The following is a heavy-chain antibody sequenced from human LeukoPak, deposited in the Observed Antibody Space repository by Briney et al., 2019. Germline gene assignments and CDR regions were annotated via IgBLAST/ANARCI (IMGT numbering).Heavy chain of an antibody. D-gene: IGHD3-10*02. CDR3: AELGITMIGGV. V-gene: IGHV3-66*01. J-gene: IGHJ6*04. CDR2: IYSGGST. CDR1: EFSVGSNY. Sequence: GGSLRLSCAASEFSVGSNYMTWVRQAPGKGLEWVSLIYSGGSTYFADSVKGRFTISRNNSKNTLYLQMNSLRAEDTAVYYCAELGITMIGGVWGKGTTVTISS.